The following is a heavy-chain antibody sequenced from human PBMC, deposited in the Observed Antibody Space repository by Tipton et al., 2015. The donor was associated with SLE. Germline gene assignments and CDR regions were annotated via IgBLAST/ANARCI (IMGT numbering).Heavy chain of an antibody. CDR2: ISPYNGNT. CDR1: GYTFTSYG. J-gene: IGHJ4*02. V-gene: IGHV1-18*01. Sequence: QSGAEVKKPGASVKVSCKASGYTFTSYGVSWVRKAPGQGLEWMGWISPYNGNTDSAQNLQGRVTMTADTSTTTAYMELRSLRSDDTAVYYCARSYYGSRHYYTHADHWGQGTHVTVSS. D-gene: IGHD3-10*01. CDR3: ARSYYGSRHYYTHADH.